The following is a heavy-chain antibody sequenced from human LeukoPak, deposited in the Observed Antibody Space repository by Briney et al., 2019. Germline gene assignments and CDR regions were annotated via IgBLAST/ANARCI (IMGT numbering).Heavy chain of an antibody. V-gene: IGHV3-23*01. CDR2: LIATGAGT. D-gene: IGHD2-21*01. CDR1: GFSFSNYV. CDR3: AKGSPAILYYCMDV. J-gene: IGHJ6*03. Sequence: PGGSLRLSCAASGFSFSNYVMTLIATGAGTYYADSVKGRFTISRDNSKNTLYLQMNSLRAEDTAVYYCAKGSPAILYYCMDVWGKGTTVTVSS.